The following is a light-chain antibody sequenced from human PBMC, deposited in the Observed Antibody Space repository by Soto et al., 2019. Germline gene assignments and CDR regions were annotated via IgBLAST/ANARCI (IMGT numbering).Light chain of an antibody. J-gene: IGKJ4*01. Sequence: VVLTQSPATLSLSLGESATLSCRASQSVGSNLAWYQQKRGQAPRLLIYDATERATGIPARFTGSRSGTAFTLSISSLEPDDFAVYYCQQRSDRLSFGGGTVVE. V-gene: IGKV3-11*01. CDR2: DAT. CDR1: QSVGSN. CDR3: QQRSDRLS.